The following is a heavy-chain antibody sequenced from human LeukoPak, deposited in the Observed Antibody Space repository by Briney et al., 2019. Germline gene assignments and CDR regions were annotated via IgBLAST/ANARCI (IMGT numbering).Heavy chain of an antibody. J-gene: IGHJ3*02. D-gene: IGHD3-22*01. Sequence: PGGSLRLSSAASGFTVSSNYMSWARHAPGKGLEWVSVIYSGGSTYYTDSVTGRFTITRDNSKNTLYLQMNSLRAEDTAVYYCARDGYYYDSSGRAFDIWGQGTMVTVSS. CDR2: IYSGGST. CDR3: ARDGYYYDSSGRAFDI. CDR1: GFTVSSNY. V-gene: IGHV3-53*01.